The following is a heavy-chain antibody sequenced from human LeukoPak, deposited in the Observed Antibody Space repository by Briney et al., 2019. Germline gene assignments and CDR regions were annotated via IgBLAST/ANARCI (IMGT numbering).Heavy chain of an antibody. CDR1: GFTFSNAR. Sequence: PGGSLRLPCAASGFTFSNARMSWVRQASGEGLEWVGGIKSKTDGGTTDYAAPVKGRFTISRDDSKSIAYLQMNSLKTEDTAVYYCTRDIVVVVAVAHWVFDYWGQGTLVTVSS. V-gene: IGHV3-15*01. CDR3: TRDIVVVVAVAHWVFDY. D-gene: IGHD2-15*01. J-gene: IGHJ4*02. CDR2: IKSKTDGGTT.